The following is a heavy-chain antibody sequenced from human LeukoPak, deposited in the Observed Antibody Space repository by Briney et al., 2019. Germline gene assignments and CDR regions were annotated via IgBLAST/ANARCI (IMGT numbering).Heavy chain of an antibody. CDR2: IIPIFGTA. CDR1: GGTFSSYA. D-gene: IGHD2-2*01. V-gene: IGHV1-69*05. CDR3: ARGGIVVVPAAPYSNWFDP. J-gene: IGHJ5*02. Sequence: ASVKVSCKASGGTFSSYAISWVRQAPGQGLEWMGGIIPIFGTANYAQKFQGRVTITTDESTSTAYMELSSLRSEDTAVYYCARGGIVVVPAAPYSNWFDPWGQGTLVTVSS.